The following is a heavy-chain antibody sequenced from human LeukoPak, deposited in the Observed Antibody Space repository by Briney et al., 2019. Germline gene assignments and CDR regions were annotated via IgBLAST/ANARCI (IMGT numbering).Heavy chain of an antibody. CDR2: IWDGGNNK. Sequence: GGSLRLSCAASGFTFSSYGMHWVRQAPGKGLEWVALIWDGGNNKYYADSVKGRFTISRDDAKNSLFLQMNSLRAEDTAVYYCAKDSAVAGTAGSGGIDYWGQGTLVTVSS. D-gene: IGHD6-19*01. J-gene: IGHJ4*02. V-gene: IGHV3-33*03. CDR3: AKDSAVAGTAGSGGIDY. CDR1: GFTFSSYG.